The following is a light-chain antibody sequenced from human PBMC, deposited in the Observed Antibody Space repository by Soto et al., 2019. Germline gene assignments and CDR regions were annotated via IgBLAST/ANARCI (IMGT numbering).Light chain of an antibody. Sequence: QSVLTQPASVSGSPGQSITISCTGTSSDVGGYNYVSWYQQHPGKAPKLMIYDVGNRPSGVSNRFSGSKSGNTASLIISGLQAEDEADYYCSSYTSSSTPYVFGTGTKLTVL. CDR2: DVG. V-gene: IGLV2-14*01. CDR1: SSDVGGYNY. J-gene: IGLJ1*01. CDR3: SSYTSSSTPYV.